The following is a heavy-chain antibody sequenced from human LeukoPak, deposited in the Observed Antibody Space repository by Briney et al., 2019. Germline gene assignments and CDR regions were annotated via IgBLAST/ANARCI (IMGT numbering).Heavy chain of an antibody. CDR2: IYYSGST. J-gene: IGHJ4*02. Sequence: SETLSLTCTVSGGSISSGGYYWSWIRQHPGKGLEWIGYIYYSGSTYCNPSLKSRVTISVDTSKNQFSLKLSSVTAADTAVYYCASMTTVTRDLDYWGQGTLVTVSS. V-gene: IGHV4-31*03. CDR1: GGSISSGGYY. D-gene: IGHD4-17*01. CDR3: ASMTTVTRDLDY.